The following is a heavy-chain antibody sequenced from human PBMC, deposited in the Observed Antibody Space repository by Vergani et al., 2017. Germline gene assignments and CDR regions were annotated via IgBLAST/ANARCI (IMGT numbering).Heavy chain of an antibody. J-gene: IGHJ5*02. D-gene: IGHD5-18*01. V-gene: IGHV4-4*03. CDR1: GGSISSSNW. CDR2: IYYSGST. Sequence: QVQLQESGPGLVKPPGTLSLPCAVSGGSISSSNWWSWVRQPPGKGLEWIGEIYYSGSTNYNPSLKSRVTISIDKSKNQFSLKLSSVTAADTAVYYCARVIQLWLGDWFDPWGQGTLVTVSS. CDR3: ARVIQLWLGDWFDP.